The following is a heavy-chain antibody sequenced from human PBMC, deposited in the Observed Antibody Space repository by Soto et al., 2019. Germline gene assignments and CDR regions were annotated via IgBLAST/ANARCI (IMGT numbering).Heavy chain of an antibody. CDR2: ISISSTYI. V-gene: IGHV3-21*02. CDR3: VRGGCTNGVCRPFDP. CDR1: GFPFISNT. J-gene: IGHJ5*02. D-gene: IGHD2-8*01. Sequence: EGQLVESGGGLVKPGGSLRLSCAASGFPFISNTMNWVHQAPGKGLEWVSSISISSTYIYYTDSVRGRFTISRDNAKNSLYLQMNSLRAEDTAVYYCVRGGCTNGVCRPFDPWGQGTLVTVSS.